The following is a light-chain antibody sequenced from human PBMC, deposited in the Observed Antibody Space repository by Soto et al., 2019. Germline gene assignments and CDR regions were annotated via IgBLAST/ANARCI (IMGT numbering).Light chain of an antibody. V-gene: IGKV1-39*01. J-gene: IGKJ1*01. CDR3: HQTYNTPEWT. CDR2: GAS. CDR1: QSISVY. Sequence: DIMMTQSPSSLSDSVGDRDTITCRASQSISVYLNWYQLKPGKAPNLLMYGASYLKSGVPTWICGSGAGTEYTLTISSPLQHDDVAYYYHQTYNTPEWTFGQGTKVDIK.